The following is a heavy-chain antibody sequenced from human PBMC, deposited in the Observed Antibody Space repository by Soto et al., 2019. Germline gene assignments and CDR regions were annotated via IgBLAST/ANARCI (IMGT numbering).Heavy chain of an antibody. CDR1: GFTFSSYS. CDR3: AREGGNLNWFDP. CDR2: ISSSSSTI. V-gene: IGHV3-48*02. D-gene: IGHD1-26*01. J-gene: IGHJ5*02. Sequence: EVQLVESGGGLVQPGGSLRLSCAASGFTFSSYSMNWVGQAPGKGREWVSYISSSSSTIYYADSVKGRFTISRDNAKNSLYLKMNSLRDEDTAVYYCAREGGNLNWFDPWGQGTLVTVSS.